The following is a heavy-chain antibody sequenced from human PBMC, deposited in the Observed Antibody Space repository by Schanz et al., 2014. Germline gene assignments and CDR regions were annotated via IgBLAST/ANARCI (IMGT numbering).Heavy chain of an antibody. CDR3: ARDGGRDGYNLAFDV. CDR1: GFTVNTNY. Sequence: DVRLVESGGGLVQPGGSLRLSCAVSGFTVNTNYMSWVRQAPGKGLEWISSMYINSGSTQYADSVKGRFIISRDSSKNTLFLQMNSLRAEDTAVYFCARDGGRDGYNLAFDVWGQGTLVTVSS. J-gene: IGHJ3*01. D-gene: IGHD5-12*01. CDR2: MYINSGST. V-gene: IGHV3-53*01.